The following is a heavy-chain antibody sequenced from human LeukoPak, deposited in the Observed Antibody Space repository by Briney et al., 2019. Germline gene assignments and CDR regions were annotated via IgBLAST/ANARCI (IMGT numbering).Heavy chain of an antibody. D-gene: IGHD6-13*01. J-gene: IGHJ2*01. CDR3: ARDGGIAAAGPYWYFDL. V-gene: IGHV3-21*01. CDR2: ISSSSYI. CDR1: GFTFSSYS. Sequence: GGSLRLSCAASGFTFSSYSMNWVRQAPGKGLEWVSSISSSSYIYYADSVKGRFTISRDNAKNSLYLQMNSLRAEDTAVYYCARDGGIAAAGPYWYFDLWGRGTLVTVSS.